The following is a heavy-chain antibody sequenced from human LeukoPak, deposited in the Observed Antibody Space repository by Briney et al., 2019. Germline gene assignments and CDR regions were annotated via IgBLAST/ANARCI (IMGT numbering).Heavy chain of an antibody. CDR3: ARYRVVGATVDY. D-gene: IGHD1-26*01. J-gene: IGHJ4*02. CDR1: GGSISSSSYY. CDR2: IYYSGST. V-gene: IGHV4-39*01. Sequence: PSETLSLTCSVSGGSISSSSYYWGWIRQPPGKGLEWIGGIYYSGSTYYNPSLKSRVTISVDTSKNQFSLKLSSVTAADTAVYYCARYRVVGATVDYWGQGTLVTVSS.